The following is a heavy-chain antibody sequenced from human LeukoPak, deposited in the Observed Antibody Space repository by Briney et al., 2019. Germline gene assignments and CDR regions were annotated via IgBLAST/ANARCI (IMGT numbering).Heavy chain of an antibody. Sequence: GRSLRLSCAASGFTFDDYGMHWVRQAQGKGLEWVSGISWNSGSIGYADSVKGRFTISRDNANNSLYLQMNSLRAEDMALYYCAKDISSSGWYYFDYWGQGTLVTVSS. CDR1: GFTFDDYG. J-gene: IGHJ4*02. CDR3: AKDISSSGWYYFDY. CDR2: ISWNSGSI. V-gene: IGHV3-9*03. D-gene: IGHD6-19*01.